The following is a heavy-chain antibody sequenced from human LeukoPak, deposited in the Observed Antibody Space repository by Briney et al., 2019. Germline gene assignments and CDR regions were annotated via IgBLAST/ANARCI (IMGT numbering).Heavy chain of an antibody. CDR1: GYTFTSYD. CDR2: MNPNSGDT. CDR3: ARGFDFWRTLFDA. D-gene: IGHD3-3*01. J-gene: IGHJ5*02. Sequence: ASVKVSCKASGYTFTSYDINWVRQATGQGLEWMGWMNPNSGDTGYAQKFQGRVTITRDTSISTAYMELSSLRSEDTAMYYCARGFDFWRTLFDAWGQGTLVTVSS. V-gene: IGHV1-8*01.